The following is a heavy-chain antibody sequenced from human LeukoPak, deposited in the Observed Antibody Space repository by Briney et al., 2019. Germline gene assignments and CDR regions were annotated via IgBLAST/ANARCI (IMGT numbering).Heavy chain of an antibody. CDR2: ISSDGSVT. Sequence: GGSLRLSCAVSGFSFSNYWMHWVRQDPGKGLAWVSYISSDGSVTKYAASVKGRFTISRDNAVNTLYLQMNSLRVEDTAVYYCVRGSLRLPRSTPDYWGQGTLVTVSS. D-gene: IGHD2-21*02. CDR3: VRGSLRLPRSTPDY. CDR1: GFSFSNYW. V-gene: IGHV3-74*03. J-gene: IGHJ4*02.